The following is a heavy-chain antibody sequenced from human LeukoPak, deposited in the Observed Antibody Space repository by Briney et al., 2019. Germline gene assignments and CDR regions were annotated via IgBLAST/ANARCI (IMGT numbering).Heavy chain of an antibody. D-gene: IGHD7-27*01. CDR1: GGSISSSSYY. CDR3: ARGPNWEGDAFDI. Sequence: SETLSLTCTVSGGSISSSSYYWGWIRQPPGKGLEWIGSIYYSGSTYYNPSLKSRVTISVDTSKNQFSLKLSSVTAADTAVYYCARGPNWEGDAFDIWGQGTMVTVSS. V-gene: IGHV4-39*07. J-gene: IGHJ3*02. CDR2: IYYSGST.